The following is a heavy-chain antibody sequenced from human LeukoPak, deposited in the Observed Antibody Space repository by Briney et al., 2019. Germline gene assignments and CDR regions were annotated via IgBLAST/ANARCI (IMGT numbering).Heavy chain of an antibody. CDR2: INPNSGGT. D-gene: IGHD1-26*01. V-gene: IGHV1-2*02. CDR3: ARGPELLVY. Sequence: ASVKVSCKASGYTFTSYGISWVRQAPGQGLEWMGWINPNSGGTNYAQKFQGRVTMTRDTSVSTAYMELSRLRSDDTAVYYCARGPELLVYWGQGTLVTVSS. CDR1: GYTFTSYG. J-gene: IGHJ4*02.